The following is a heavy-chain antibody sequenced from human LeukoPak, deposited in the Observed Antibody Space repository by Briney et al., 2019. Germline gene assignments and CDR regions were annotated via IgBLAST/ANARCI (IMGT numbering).Heavy chain of an antibody. J-gene: IGHJ4*02. CDR3: ARNPYYCSGGSCEPLLRGALIDY. CDR1: VYTFTRYY. V-gene: IGHV1-46*01. CDR2: INPSGGST. D-gene: IGHD2-15*01. Sequence: ASVKVSRKSSVYTFTRYYMHWVRQAPGQGLEGMGIINPSGGSTSYAHKFQGRLTMTMDTSTSTVYMELSSLRSEDTAVYYCARNPYYCSGGSCEPLLRGALIDYWGQGTLVTVSS.